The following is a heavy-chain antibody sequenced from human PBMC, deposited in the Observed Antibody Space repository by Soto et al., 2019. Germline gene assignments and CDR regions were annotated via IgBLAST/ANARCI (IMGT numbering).Heavy chain of an antibody. D-gene: IGHD2-2*01. CDR1: GFTFSSYG. V-gene: IGHV3-15*01. CDR3: TTELYCSSTTCTGTFDN. Sequence: GGSLRLSCAASGFTFSSYGMHWVRQAPGKGLEWVGRVKSKSDGGTTDYAAPVKGRFTISRDDSENTLYLEVNSLNTEDTAVYHCTTELYCSSTTCTGTFDNWGQGTLVTVYS. J-gene: IGHJ4*02. CDR2: VKSKSDGGTT.